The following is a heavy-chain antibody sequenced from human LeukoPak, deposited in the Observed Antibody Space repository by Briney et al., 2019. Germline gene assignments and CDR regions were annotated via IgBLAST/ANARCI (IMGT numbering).Heavy chain of an antibody. CDR1: GFTFRSYG. Sequence: GGSLRLSCAASGFTFRSYGMRWVRQAPGKGLEWVAVISYDGSNKYYADSVRGRFTISRDNSKNTLYLQMNSLRAEDTAVYYCATTTVTTYFDYWGQGTLVTVSS. CDR3: ATTTVTTYFDY. CDR2: ISYDGSNK. J-gene: IGHJ4*02. D-gene: IGHD4-17*01. V-gene: IGHV3-30*03.